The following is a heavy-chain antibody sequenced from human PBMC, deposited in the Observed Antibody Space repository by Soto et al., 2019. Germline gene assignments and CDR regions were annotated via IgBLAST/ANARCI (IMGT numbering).Heavy chain of an antibody. CDR3: AGWYYGDGSYFHN. Sequence: QVQLVQSGAEVKKPGASVKVSCKASGYTFTSYGISWARQAPGQGLEWMGWINPYNGNTNYAQKLQGRVTRTTDSGTPDGYMGLRSLRSDDTAVYCCAGWYYGDGSYFHNGGQGSLVAVSS. CDR2: INPYNGNT. D-gene: IGHD3-10*01. J-gene: IGHJ4*02. CDR1: GYTFTSYG. V-gene: IGHV1-18*01.